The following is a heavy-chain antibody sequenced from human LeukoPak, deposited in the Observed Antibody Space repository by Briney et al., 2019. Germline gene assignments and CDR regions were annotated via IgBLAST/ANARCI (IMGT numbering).Heavy chain of an antibody. CDR2: INADGSTA. CDR1: GFTFGNSW. D-gene: IGHD1-14*01. Sequence: QPGGSLRLSCAASGFTFGNSWVHWVRQAPGKGLVWVSLINADGSTATYADSVKGRFTISRDNARNTLSLQMNSLTIEDTAVYYCVVVVEPPDSDGFDVWGQGTTVTVSS. CDR3: VVVVEPPDSDGFDV. V-gene: IGHV3-74*01. J-gene: IGHJ3*01.